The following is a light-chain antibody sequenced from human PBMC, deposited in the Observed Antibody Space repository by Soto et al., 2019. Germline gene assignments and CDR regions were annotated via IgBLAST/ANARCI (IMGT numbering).Light chain of an antibody. V-gene: IGKV1-5*01. J-gene: IGKJ1*01. Sequence: DIQMTQSPSTLSASVGERVTITCRASQSVSNWLAWYQQKPGKAPKLLIYDVSTLESGVPSRFSGSGSGTEFILTISSLQADDVATYYCQQYDSYSWTFGQGTKVEMK. CDR1: QSVSNW. CDR3: QQYDSYSWT. CDR2: DVS.